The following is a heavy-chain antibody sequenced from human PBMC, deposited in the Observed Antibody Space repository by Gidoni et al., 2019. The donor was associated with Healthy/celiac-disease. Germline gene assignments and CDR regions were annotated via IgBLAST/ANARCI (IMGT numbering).Heavy chain of an antibody. CDR3: AESGSYYDAFDY. D-gene: IGHD1-26*01. J-gene: IGHJ4*02. CDR2: ISGSGGST. CDR1: GFTFSSYA. V-gene: IGHV3-23*01. Sequence: EVQLLESGGGLVQPGGSLRLSCAASGFTFSSYAMSWVRQAPGKGLEWVSAISGSGGSTYYADSVKGRFTISRDNSKNTLYLQMNSLRAEDTAVYYCAESGSYYDAFDYWGQGTLVTVSS.